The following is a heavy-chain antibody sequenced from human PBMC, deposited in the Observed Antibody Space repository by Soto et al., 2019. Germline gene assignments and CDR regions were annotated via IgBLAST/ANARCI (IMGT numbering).Heavy chain of an antibody. D-gene: IGHD6-13*01. CDR1: GYTFTSYG. V-gene: IGHV1-3*01. CDR3: VRRHVSATGIDWFDP. CDR2: INAANGDT. Sequence: GAAGKVSCRASGYTFTSYGIHWGRPAPGQRLEWMGWINAANGDTKYSPKFQGRVTITRDTSASTAYMELSSLRSEDTAVYYCVRRHVSATGIDWFDPWGQGTLVTV. J-gene: IGHJ5*02.